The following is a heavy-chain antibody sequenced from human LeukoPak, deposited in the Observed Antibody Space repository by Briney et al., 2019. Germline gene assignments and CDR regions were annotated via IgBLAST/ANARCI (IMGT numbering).Heavy chain of an antibody. CDR2: IYYSGST. J-gene: IGHJ4*02. D-gene: IGHD3-9*01. Sequence: SETLSLTCTVSGGSISSSSYYWGWIRQPPGKGLEWIGSIYYSGSTYYNPSLKSRVTISVDTSKNQFSLKLSSVTAADTAVYYCARYFDWLLTRSFDYWGQGTLVTVSS. CDR1: GGSISSSSYY. CDR3: ARYFDWLLTRSFDY. V-gene: IGHV4-39*07.